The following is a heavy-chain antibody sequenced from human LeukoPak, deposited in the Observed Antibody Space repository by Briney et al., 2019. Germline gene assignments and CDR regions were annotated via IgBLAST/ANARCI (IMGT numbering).Heavy chain of an antibody. J-gene: IGHJ3*02. V-gene: IGHV1-2*02. Sequence: ASVKVSCKASGYTFTDYYIHWVRQAPRQGLEWMGWINPNSSRTNYAQKFQGRVTMTRDTSISTAYMELSRLRSDDTAVYYCARPLYDFWSGYASDAFHIWGQGTMVTVSS. D-gene: IGHD3-3*01. CDR2: INPNSSRT. CDR3: ARPLYDFWSGYASDAFHI. CDR1: GYTFTDYY.